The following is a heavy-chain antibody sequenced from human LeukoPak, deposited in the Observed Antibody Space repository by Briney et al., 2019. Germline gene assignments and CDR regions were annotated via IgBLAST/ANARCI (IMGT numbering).Heavy chain of an antibody. J-gene: IGHJ6*02. D-gene: IGHD1-7*01. CDR2: IIPIFGTA. Sequence: GASVKVSCKASGGTFSSYAISWVRQAPGQGLEWMGGIIPIFGTANYAQKFQGRVTITADESTSTAYMELSSLRSEDTAVYYCARGGWNYGYYYGMDVWGQGTTVTVS. CDR3: ARGGWNYGYYYGMDV. CDR1: GGTFSSYA. V-gene: IGHV1-69*13.